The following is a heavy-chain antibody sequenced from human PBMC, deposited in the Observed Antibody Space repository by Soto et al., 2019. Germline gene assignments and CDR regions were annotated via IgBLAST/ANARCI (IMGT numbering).Heavy chain of an antibody. V-gene: IGHV4-61*01. CDR1: GGSVSSGSYY. D-gene: IGHD6-13*01. J-gene: IGHJ6*02. CDR2: IYYSGST. Sequence: PSETLSLTCTVSGGSVSSGSYYWSWIRQPPGKGLEWIGYIYYSGSTDYNPSLKSRVTISVDTSKNQFSLKLSSVTAADTAVYYCARVPPYGSSWRYYYYGMDVWGQGTTVTVS. CDR3: ARVPPYGSSWRYYYYGMDV.